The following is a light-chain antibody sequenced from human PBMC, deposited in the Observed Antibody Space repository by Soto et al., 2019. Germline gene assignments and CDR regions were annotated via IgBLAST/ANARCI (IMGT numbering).Light chain of an antibody. J-gene: IGKJ1*01. V-gene: IGKV3-15*01. CDR1: QSVTSN. CDR2: GAS. CDR3: QQYNNWPPPT. Sequence: EIVMTQSPATLSVSAGERATLSCRASQSVTSNLAWYQQKPGQAPRLLIYGASTRATGIPARFSGSGSGTEFTLTISSLQSEDFAVYYCQQYNNWPPPTFGQGTKVEIK.